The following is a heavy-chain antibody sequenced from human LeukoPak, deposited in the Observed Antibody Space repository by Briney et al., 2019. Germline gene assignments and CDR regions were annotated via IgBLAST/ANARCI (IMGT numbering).Heavy chain of an antibody. Sequence: PSETLSLTCTVSGGSISSGGYYWSWIRQHPGKGLEWIGYIYYSGSTYYNPSLKSRVTISVDTSKNQFSLKLSSVTVADTAVYYCARADLILLDYWGQGTLVTVSS. CDR3: ARADLILLDY. J-gene: IGHJ4*02. CDR2: IYYSGST. CDR1: GGSISSGGYY. V-gene: IGHV4-31*03.